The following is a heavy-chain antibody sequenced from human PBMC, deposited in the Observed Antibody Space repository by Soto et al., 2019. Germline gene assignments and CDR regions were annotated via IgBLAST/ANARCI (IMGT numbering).Heavy chain of an antibody. V-gene: IGHV3-33*01. Sequence: GGSLRLSCAASGFTFSSYGMHWVRQAPGKGLEWVAVIWYDGSNQYYADSVKGRFTISRDNSKNTLYLQMNSLRAEDTAVYYCARDLSGRYGYFDYWGPGTLVTVS. D-gene: IGHD1-26*01. J-gene: IGHJ4*02. CDR2: IWYDGSNQ. CDR1: GFTFSSYG. CDR3: ARDLSGRYGYFDY.